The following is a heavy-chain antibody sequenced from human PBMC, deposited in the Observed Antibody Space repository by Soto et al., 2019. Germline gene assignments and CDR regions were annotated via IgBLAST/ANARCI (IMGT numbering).Heavy chain of an antibody. Sequence: GGSLRLSCAASGFTLRSLTMNGVRRLPGRGLDGASPISSSSSYIYYADSVKGRFTISRDNAKNSLYLQMKSLRAEDKAVYYCARDHSIVVVPAAQTPPYYYYGMDVWGKGTTVTVSS. CDR1: GFTLRSLT. D-gene: IGHD2-2*01. J-gene: IGHJ6*04. V-gene: IGHV3-21*01. CDR3: ARDHSIVVVPAAQTPPYYYYGMDV. CDR2: ISSSSSYI.